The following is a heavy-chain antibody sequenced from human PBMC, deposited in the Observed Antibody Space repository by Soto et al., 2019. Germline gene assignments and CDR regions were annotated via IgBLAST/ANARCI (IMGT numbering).Heavy chain of an antibody. CDR1: GGSISSGGYS. J-gene: IGHJ4*02. D-gene: IGHD4-17*01. CDR3: ARASTTVTTLDY. CDR2: IYHSGGT. Sequence: HLQLQESGSGLVKPSQTLSLTCAVSGGSISSGGYSWSWIRQPPGKGLEWIGYIYHSGGTYYNPSLKSRVTISVDRSKNQFSLKLSSVTAADTAVYYCARASTTVTTLDYWGQGTLVTVSS. V-gene: IGHV4-30-2*01.